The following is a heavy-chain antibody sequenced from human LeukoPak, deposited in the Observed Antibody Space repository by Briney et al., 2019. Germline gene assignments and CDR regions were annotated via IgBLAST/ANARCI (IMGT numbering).Heavy chain of an antibody. J-gene: IGHJ4*02. CDR2: INQSGST. D-gene: IGHD6-13*01. CDR1: GGSFSGYY. V-gene: IGHV4-34*01. Sequence: PSETLSLTCAVYGGSFSGYYWSWIRQPPGKGLEWIGEINQSGSTNYNPSLKSRVTISIDTSKNQFSLKLSSVTAADTAVYYCARDHSIAAAGTGGDYWGQGTLVTVSS. CDR3: ARDHSIAAAGTGGDY.